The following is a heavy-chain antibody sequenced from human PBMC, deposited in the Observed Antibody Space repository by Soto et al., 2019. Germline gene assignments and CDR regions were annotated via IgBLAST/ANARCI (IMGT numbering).Heavy chain of an antibody. Sequence: GESLKISCKGSGYSFTSYWIGWVRQMPGKGLEWMGIIYPGDSDTRYSPSFQGQVTISADKSISTAYLQWSSLKAPDTAMYYCARHEDGYNSFASMDVWGQGTTVTVSS. J-gene: IGHJ6*02. CDR2: IYPGDSDT. CDR3: ARHEDGYNSFASMDV. CDR1: GYSFTSYW. V-gene: IGHV5-51*01. D-gene: IGHD5-12*01.